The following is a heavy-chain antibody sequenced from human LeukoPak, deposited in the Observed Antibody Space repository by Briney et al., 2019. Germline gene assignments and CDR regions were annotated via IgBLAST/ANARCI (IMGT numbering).Heavy chain of an antibody. Sequence: PGGSLRLSCAASGFTFKSYDMSWVRQVPGKGLEWVSGIRGSGISTYYADSVKGRFTISRDNSKNTLYLQMNSLRAEDTAVYYCAKSLVWGSYRLDYWGQGTLVTVSS. CDR1: GFTFKSYD. CDR2: IRGSGIST. J-gene: IGHJ4*02. CDR3: AKSLVWGSYRLDY. D-gene: IGHD3-16*02. V-gene: IGHV3-23*01.